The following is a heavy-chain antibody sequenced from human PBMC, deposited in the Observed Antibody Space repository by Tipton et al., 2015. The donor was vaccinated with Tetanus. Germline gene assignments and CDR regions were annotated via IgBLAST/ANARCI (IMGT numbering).Heavy chain of an antibody. D-gene: IGHD2-15*01. J-gene: IGHJ6*02. Sequence: QSGAEVKKPGASVKVSCKASGYTFTSYGISWVRQAPGQGLEWMGWISAYNGNTNYAQKLQGRVTMTTDTSTSTAYMELRSLGSDDTAVYYCARTLRSYYYYYGMDVWGQGTTVTVSS. V-gene: IGHV1-18*01. CDR2: ISAYNGNT. CDR1: GYTFTSYG. CDR3: ARTLRSYYYYYGMDV.